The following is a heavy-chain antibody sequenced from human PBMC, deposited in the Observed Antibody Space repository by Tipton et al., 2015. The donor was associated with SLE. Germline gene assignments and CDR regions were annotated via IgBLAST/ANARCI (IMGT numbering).Heavy chain of an antibody. D-gene: IGHD6-19*01. J-gene: IGHJ4*02. CDR2: IYSGGST. CDR1: GFTVSSNY. CDR3: ARDRMEYSSGWYSIGDY. Sequence: GSLRLSCAASGFTVSSNYMTWVRQAPGKGLEWVSVIYSGGSTYYADSVKGRFTISRDNSKNTLYLQMNSLRAEDTAVYYCARDRMEYSSGWYSIGDYWGQGTLVTVSS. V-gene: IGHV3-53*01.